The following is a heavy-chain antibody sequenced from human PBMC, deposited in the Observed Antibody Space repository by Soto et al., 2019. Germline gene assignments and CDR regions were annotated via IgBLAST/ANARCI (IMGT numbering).Heavy chain of an antibody. J-gene: IGHJ4*02. CDR1: GFTFSSYA. D-gene: IGHD4-17*01. CDR3: AREDYGDYVYYFDY. V-gene: IGHV3-30-3*01. Sequence: QVQLVASGGGVVQPGRSLRLSCAASGFTFSSYAMHWVRQAPGKGLEWVAVISYDGSNKYYADSVKGRFTISRDNSKNTMYLQMNSLRPEGTAVYSCAREDYGDYVYYFDYWGQGTLVTVSS. CDR2: ISYDGSNK.